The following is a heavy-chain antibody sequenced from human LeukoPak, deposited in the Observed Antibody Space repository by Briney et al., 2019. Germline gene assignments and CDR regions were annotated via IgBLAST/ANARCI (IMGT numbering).Heavy chain of an antibody. CDR1: GFSFSYCG. V-gene: IGHV3-30*02. CDR3: AKDLSEDSSGYWGDY. Sequence: GGSLRLSCAASGFSFSYCGMHGVRQAPGKGLEWVAFIRYDGRNEYYADSVKGRFTISRDNSKNTLFLQMNSLRAEDTAVYYCAKDLSEDSSGYWGDYWGQGILVTVSS. D-gene: IGHD3-22*01. CDR2: IRYDGRNE. J-gene: IGHJ4*02.